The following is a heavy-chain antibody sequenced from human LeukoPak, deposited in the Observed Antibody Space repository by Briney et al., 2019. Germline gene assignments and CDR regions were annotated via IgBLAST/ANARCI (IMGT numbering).Heavy chain of an antibody. J-gene: IGHJ4*02. CDR3: ARSLGYCSGGSCYPFDC. V-gene: IGHV3-7*04. CDR1: GFSFSSFW. CDR2: IKRDGSEI. D-gene: IGHD2-15*01. Sequence: GGSLRLSCAASGFSFSSFWMTWVRQTPGRGLEWVANIKRDGSEIYYVDSLKGRFIISRDNAKNSLYLQMNSLRAEDTAVYYCARSLGYCSGGSCYPFDCWGQGALVTVSS.